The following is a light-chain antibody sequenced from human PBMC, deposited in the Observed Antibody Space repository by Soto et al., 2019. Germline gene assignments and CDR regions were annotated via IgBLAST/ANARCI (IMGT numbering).Light chain of an antibody. V-gene: IGKV3-20*01. CDR1: QSVSNNY. CDR2: GAS. J-gene: IGKJ1*01. Sequence: ESVLTQSPGTLSLSPGERSTLSCMASQSVSNNYLAWYQQKPGQPPRLLIYGASNRATGIPDRFSGSGSGTDFTLTIARLEPEDFAVYYCQQYGGPAPWTFGQGTKVDIK. CDR3: QQYGGPAPWT.